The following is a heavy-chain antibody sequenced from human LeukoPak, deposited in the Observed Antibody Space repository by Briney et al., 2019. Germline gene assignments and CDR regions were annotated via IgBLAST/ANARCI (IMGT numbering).Heavy chain of an antibody. D-gene: IGHD6-6*01. Sequence: ASVKVSCKASGGTFSSYAISWVRQAPGQGLEWMGGIIPIFGTANYAQKFQGRVTITADESTSTAYMELSSLRSDDTAVYYCARNPILVQPFGVGALNWFDPWGQGTLVTVSS. CDR2: IIPIFGTA. CDR3: ARNPILVQPFGVGALNWFDP. CDR1: GGTFSSYA. J-gene: IGHJ5*02. V-gene: IGHV1-69*13.